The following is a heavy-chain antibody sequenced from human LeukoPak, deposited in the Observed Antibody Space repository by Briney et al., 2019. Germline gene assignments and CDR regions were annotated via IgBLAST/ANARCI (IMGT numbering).Heavy chain of an antibody. V-gene: IGHV3-74*01. Sequence: AGGSLRLSCAVSGFTLSNSWMHWVRQAPGKGLVWVARTNGDGNDISYADSVKGRFTISRDSAENTLYLQMNSLRVEDTALYYCVRDGAYNAGIDFDYWGQGTLVTVSP. J-gene: IGHJ4*02. CDR1: GFTLSNSW. CDR3: VRDGAYNAGIDFDY. CDR2: TNGDGNDI. D-gene: IGHD6-13*01.